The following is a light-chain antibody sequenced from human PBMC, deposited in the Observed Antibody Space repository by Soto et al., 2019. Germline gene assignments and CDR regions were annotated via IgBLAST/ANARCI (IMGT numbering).Light chain of an antibody. J-gene: IGKJ1*01. CDR2: AAS. V-gene: IGKV1-27*01. CDR1: QGISNY. CDR3: LKYNSAPWT. Sequence: DIQMTQSPSSLSASVGDRVTITCRASQGISNYLAWYHQKPGKVPKLLIYAASTLQSGVPSRFSGSGSGTDCTLTISSLQPEDVATYYCLKYNSAPWTFGQGTKVEIK.